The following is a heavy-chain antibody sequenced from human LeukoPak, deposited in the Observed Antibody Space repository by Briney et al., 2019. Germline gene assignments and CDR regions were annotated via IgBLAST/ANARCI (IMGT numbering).Heavy chain of an antibody. D-gene: IGHD3-22*01. Sequence: GGSLRLSCAASGFTFSSYSMNWVRQAPGKGLEWVSSISSSSSYIYYADSVKGRFTISRDNSKNTLYLQMNSLRAEDTAVYYCAKSAPNNYDSSGYYSYFQHWGQGTLVTVSS. CDR1: GFTFSSYS. CDR3: AKSAPNNYDSSGYYSYFQH. J-gene: IGHJ1*01. V-gene: IGHV3-21*01. CDR2: ISSSSSYI.